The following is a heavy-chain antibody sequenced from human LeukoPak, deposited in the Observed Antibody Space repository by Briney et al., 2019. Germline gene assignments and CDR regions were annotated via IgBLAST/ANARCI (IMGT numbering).Heavy chain of an antibody. D-gene: IGHD3-10*01. CDR2: ISGSGGDT. CDR1: GFTFSSYV. V-gene: IGHV3-23*01. CDR3: AKKEAMIRGVPYYYDF. J-gene: IGHJ4*02. Sequence: GGSLRLSCSASGFTFSSYVMTWVRQAPGQGLEWVSAISGSGGDTYYADSAKGRFTISRDNSKNTLYLQMNSLRAEDTAVYYCAKKEAMIRGVPYYYDFWGQGTLVTVSS.